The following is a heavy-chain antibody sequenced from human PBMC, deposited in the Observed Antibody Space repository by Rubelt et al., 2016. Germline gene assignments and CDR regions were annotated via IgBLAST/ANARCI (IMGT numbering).Heavy chain of an antibody. CDR2: IKQEGRDK. CDR3: ARSTGWYPDY. D-gene: IGHD6-19*01. J-gene: IGHJ4*02. Sequence: EVQLVESGGGLVQPGGSLRLSCAASGFTFSTYWMTWVRRAPGKGLEWVANIKQEGRDKNYVDSVKGRFTISRDNAKNSLYLQMNSLRAEDTAVYYCARSTGWYPDYWGQGTLVTVSS. V-gene: IGHV3-7*01. CDR1: GFTFSTYW.